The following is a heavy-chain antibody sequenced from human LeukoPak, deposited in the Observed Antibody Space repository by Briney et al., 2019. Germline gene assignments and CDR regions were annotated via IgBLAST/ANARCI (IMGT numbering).Heavy chain of an antibody. CDR1: GDSVSSNGAA. CDR2: TYYRSKWYN. J-gene: IGHJ6*02. Sequence: PSQTLSLTCAISGDSVSSNGAAWNWIRQSPPRGLEWLGRTYYRSKWYNDYAVSVKSRITINPDTSKNQFSLQLKSVTPEDTAVYYRARDSSGASSYYSYGMDVWGQGTTVTVSS. D-gene: IGHD5-12*01. CDR3: ARDSSGASSYYSYGMDV. V-gene: IGHV6-1*01.